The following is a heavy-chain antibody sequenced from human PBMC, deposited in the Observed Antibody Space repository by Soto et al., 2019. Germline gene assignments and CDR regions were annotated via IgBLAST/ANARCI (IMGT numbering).Heavy chain of an antibody. CDR2: VKQDGSEE. D-gene: IGHD5-18*01. J-gene: IGHJ4*02. CDR3: AALDTAMVKTAGY. Sequence: EVQLVESGGGLVQPGGSLRLSCAASGYSISTYWMSWVRQAPGKGLEWVANVKQDGSEEYYVDSVKGRFTISRDNAKNSLYRQMNSLRVEDTAVYYCAALDTAMVKTAGYWGQGTLVTVSS. V-gene: IGHV3-7*01. CDR1: GYSISTYW.